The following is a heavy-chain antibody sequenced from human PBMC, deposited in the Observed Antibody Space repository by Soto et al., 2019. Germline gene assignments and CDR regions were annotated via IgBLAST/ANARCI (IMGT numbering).Heavy chain of an antibody. Sequence: GGSLRLSCEASGCTFSNYGMHLVRQATGKGLEWVAVIMYDGSNKYYAASVKGRFTISRDNSKNTLYLQLNSLRPEDTAVYYCAKDVPGYIFATLDYWGLGTLVTVSS. J-gene: IGHJ4*02. CDR3: AKDVPGYIFATLDY. D-gene: IGHD2-15*01. CDR1: GCTFSNYG. V-gene: IGHV3-30*02. CDR2: IMYDGSNK.